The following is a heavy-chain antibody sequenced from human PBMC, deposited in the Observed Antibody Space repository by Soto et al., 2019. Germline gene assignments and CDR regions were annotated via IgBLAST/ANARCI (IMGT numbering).Heavy chain of an antibody. CDR2: IYPGDSDT. J-gene: IGHJ4*02. V-gene: IGHV5-51*01. D-gene: IGHD1-26*01. CDR1: GYSFTSYW. Sequence: PGESLKISCKGSGYSFTSYWIGWVRQMPGKGLEWMGIIYPGDSDTRYSPSFQGQVTISADKSISTAYLQWSSLKASDTAMYYCARRPIVGATEYYFDDWGEGTLVTVSS. CDR3: ARRPIVGATEYYFDD.